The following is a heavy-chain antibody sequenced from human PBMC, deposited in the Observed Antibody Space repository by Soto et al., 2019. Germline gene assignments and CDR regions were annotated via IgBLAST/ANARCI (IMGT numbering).Heavy chain of an antibody. CDR3: ARAISGYVT. J-gene: IGHJ4*02. Sequence: QVQLVQSGAEMKKPGASVKLSCKTSGINYNTYAIHWVRQAPGQGHEWMGWINAGNGDTRYSKNFQGRVTLTRDTSASTVYMDLDSLKSEDTGVYYCARAISGYVTWGQGTLVTVSS. CDR2: INAGNGDT. D-gene: IGHD5-12*01. V-gene: IGHV1-3*01. CDR1: GINYNTYA.